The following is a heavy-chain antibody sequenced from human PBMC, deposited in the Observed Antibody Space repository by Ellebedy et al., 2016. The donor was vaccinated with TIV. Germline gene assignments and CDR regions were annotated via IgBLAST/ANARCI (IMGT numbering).Heavy chain of an antibody. CDR1: GFSFSTYA. CDR3: ARSPKDQFYHGMDV. Sequence: GESLKISCAASGFSFSTYAMSWVRQAPGKGLEWVTGIIGSGGSTNYVDSVKGRFTTSRDNSKNTLFLQMNSLRDEDTAVYYCARSPKDQFYHGMDVWGQGTTVTVSS. CDR2: IIGSGGST. D-gene: IGHD2/OR15-2a*01. J-gene: IGHJ6*02. V-gene: IGHV3-23*01.